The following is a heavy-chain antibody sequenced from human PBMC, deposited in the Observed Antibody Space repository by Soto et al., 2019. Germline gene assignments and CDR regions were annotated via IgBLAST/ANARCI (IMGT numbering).Heavy chain of an antibody. V-gene: IGHV1-2*04. J-gene: IGHJ4*02. CDR3: AKGLDTGWYFFXH. D-gene: IGHD6-19*01. Sequence: ASVKVSCKASGYTFTGYYMPWVRQAPGQGLEWMGWINPNSGGTNYAQKFQGWVTMTRDTSISTAYMELSRLRSDDTAVYYCAKGLDTGWYFFXHWGQGTLVXVSS. CDR2: INPNSGGT. CDR1: GYTFTGYY.